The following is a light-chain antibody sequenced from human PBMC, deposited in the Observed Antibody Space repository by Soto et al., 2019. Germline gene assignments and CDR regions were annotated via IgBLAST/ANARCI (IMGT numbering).Light chain of an antibody. J-gene: IGKJ1*01. CDR1: QSVSSNY. Sequence: EIVLTQSPGTLSLSPGERATLSCRASQSVSSNYLAWYQQKRGQAPRLLIYGASSRATGIPTRFSGGGSGTDYTPTISRLEPEDFAVYYCQQYDTSPRTCGQGTKVEI. CDR2: GAS. V-gene: IGKV3-20*01. CDR3: QQYDTSPRT.